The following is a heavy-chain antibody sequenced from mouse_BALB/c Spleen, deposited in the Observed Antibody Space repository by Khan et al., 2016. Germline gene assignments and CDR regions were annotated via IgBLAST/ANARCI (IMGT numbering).Heavy chain of an antibody. CDR3: ARGADGYYSLDY. J-gene: IGHJ4*01. Sequence: QVRLQQSGAELARPGASVKLSCKASGYTFTSYWMQWVKQRPGQGLEWIGAIYPGDGDTRYTQKFKGKATLTADTSSSTAYMQLSSLASEDAAVYYCARGADGYYSLDYWGQGTSVTVSS. D-gene: IGHD2-3*01. V-gene: IGHV1-87*01. CDR1: GYTFTSYW. CDR2: IYPGDGDT.